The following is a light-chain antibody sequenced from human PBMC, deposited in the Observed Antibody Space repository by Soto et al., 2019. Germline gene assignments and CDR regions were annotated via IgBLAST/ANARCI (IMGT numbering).Light chain of an antibody. CDR1: SSDVGGYNY. J-gene: IGLJ1*01. V-gene: IGLV2-14*01. CDR2: DVS. CDR3: SSYTSSSTPLV. Sequence: AAVTQPACVSGSPGQSITISCTGTSSDVGGYNYVSWYQQHPGKAPKLMIYDVSNRPSGVSNRFSGSKSGNTASLTISGLQAEDEADYYCSSYTSSSTPLVFGTGTKVTVL.